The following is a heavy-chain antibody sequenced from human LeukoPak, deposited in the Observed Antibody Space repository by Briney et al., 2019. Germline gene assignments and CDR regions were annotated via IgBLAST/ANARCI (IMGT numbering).Heavy chain of an antibody. CDR1: GGSISSSSYY. D-gene: IGHD4-17*01. V-gene: IGHV4-39*01. J-gene: IGHJ3*02. Sequence: SETLSLTCTVSGGSISSSSYYWGWIRQPPGKGLEWIGSIYYSGSTYYNPSLKSRVTISVDTSKNQFSLKLSSVTAADTAVYYCAGMGNYGDYPQAFDIWGQGTMVTVSS. CDR2: IYYSGST. CDR3: AGMGNYGDYPQAFDI.